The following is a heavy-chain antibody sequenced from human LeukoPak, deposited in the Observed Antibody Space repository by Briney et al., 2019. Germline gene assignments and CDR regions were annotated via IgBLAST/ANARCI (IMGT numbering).Heavy chain of an antibody. J-gene: IGHJ3*02. CDR3: ARSARYYYGSGSYAGAFDI. CDR1: GFTFSSYG. CDR2: IWYDGSNK. Sequence: GGSLRLSCAASGFTFSSYGMHWVRQAPGKGLEWVAVIWYDGSNKYYADSVKGRFTISRDNSKNTLYLLMNSLRAEDTAVYYCARSARYYYGSGSYAGAFDIWGQGTMVTVSS. D-gene: IGHD3-10*01. V-gene: IGHV3-33*01.